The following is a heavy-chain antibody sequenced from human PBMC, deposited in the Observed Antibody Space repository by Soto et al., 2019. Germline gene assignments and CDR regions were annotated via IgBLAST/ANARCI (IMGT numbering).Heavy chain of an antibody. CDR1: GFTFSSYA. J-gene: IGHJ4*02. D-gene: IGHD7-27*01. V-gene: IGHV3-23*01. CDR2: ISGSGGST. CDR3: ANGRGSTWGYYFAY. Sequence: HPGGSLRLSCAASGFTFSSYAMSWVRQAPGKGLEWVSAISGSGGSTYYADSVKGRFTISRDNSKNTLYLQMYSLRAEDTAVYYCANGRGSTWGYYFAYWGQGTLVTVSS.